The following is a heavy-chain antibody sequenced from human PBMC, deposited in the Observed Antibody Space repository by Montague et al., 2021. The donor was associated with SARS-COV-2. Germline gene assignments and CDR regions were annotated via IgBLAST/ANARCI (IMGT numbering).Heavy chain of an antibody. CDR1: GGSISSYY. CDR3: ARGMHYYDSSGYYFDY. V-gene: IGHV4-59*01. Sequence: SETLSLTRTLSGGSISSYYYCWIRQPPGKGLEWIGYIYYSGSTNXNPSLKSRVTISVDTSKNQFSLKLSSVTAADTAVYYCARGMHYYDSSGYYFDYWGQGTLVTVSS. J-gene: IGHJ4*02. CDR2: IYYSGST. D-gene: IGHD3-22*01.